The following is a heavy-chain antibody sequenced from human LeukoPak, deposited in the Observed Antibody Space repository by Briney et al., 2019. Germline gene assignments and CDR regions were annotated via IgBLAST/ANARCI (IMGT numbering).Heavy chain of an antibody. D-gene: IGHD3-3*01. CDR1: GGSISSSNYY. V-gene: IGHV4-39*01. CDR3: ARGRLTIFGVLPNGSWFDP. J-gene: IGHJ5*02. CDR2: IYYSGST. Sequence: ASETLSLTCTVSGGSISSSNYYWGWIRQPPGKGLEWIGSIYYSGSTYYNPSLKSRVTISVDTPKNQFSLKLSSVTAADTAVYYCARGRLTIFGVLPNGSWFDPWGQGTLVTVSS.